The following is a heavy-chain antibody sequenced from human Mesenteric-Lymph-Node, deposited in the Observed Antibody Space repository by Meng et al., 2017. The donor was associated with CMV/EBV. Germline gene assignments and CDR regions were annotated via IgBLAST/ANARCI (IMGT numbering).Heavy chain of an antibody. CDR3: ARDLSGAYVGGWFDP. CDR2: MNPNSGNT. J-gene: IGHJ5*02. CDR1: GYTFTNYD. Sequence: ASVKVSCKASGYTFTNYDINWVRQATGQGLEWMGWMNPNSGNTGYAQKFQGRVTITRDTSISTAYMDLSSLTSDDTAVYYCARDLSGAYVGGWFDPWGQGTLVTVSS. D-gene: IGHD3-16*01. V-gene: IGHV1-8*03.